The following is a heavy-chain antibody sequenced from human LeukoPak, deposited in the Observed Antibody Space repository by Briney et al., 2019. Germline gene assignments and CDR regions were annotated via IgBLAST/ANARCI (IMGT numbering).Heavy chain of an antibody. CDR2: IYHSGST. V-gene: IGHV4-38-2*02. CDR3: ARAIEVGAMTPFDY. D-gene: IGHD1-26*01. Sequence: SQTLSLTCTVSGYSISSGYYWGWIRQPPGKGLEWIGSIYHSGSTYYNPSLKSRVTISVDTSKNQFSLKLSSVTAADTAVYYCARAIEVGAMTPFDYWGQGTLVTVSS. CDR1: GYSISSGYY. J-gene: IGHJ4*02.